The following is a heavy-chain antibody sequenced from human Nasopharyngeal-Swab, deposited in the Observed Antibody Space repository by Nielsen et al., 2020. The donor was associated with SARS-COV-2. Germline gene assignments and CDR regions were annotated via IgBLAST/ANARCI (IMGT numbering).Heavy chain of an antibody. V-gene: IGHV3-23*01. J-gene: IGHJ4*02. D-gene: IGHD3-22*01. CDR3: AKAARITMIVVYDY. CDR2: SSGSGGST. Sequence: VRQMPGKGLEWVSASSGSGGSTYYADSVKGRFTISRDNSKNTLYLQMNSLRAEDTAVYYCAKAARITMIVVYDYWGQGTLVTVSS.